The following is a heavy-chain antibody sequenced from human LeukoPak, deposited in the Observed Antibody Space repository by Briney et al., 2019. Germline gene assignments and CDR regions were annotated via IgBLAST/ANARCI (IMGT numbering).Heavy chain of an antibody. Sequence: GGSLRLSCAASGFTFRNYDMNWVRQAPGKGLEWVSFIGSSGSPIYYADSVKGRFTISRDNAKNSLYLQMSSLRVEDTAVYYCARGPAGHPFDHWGQGTLVTVSS. V-gene: IGHV3-48*03. J-gene: IGHJ4*02. CDR1: GFTFRNYD. CDR2: IGSSGSPI. D-gene: IGHD3-10*01. CDR3: ARGPAGHPFDH.